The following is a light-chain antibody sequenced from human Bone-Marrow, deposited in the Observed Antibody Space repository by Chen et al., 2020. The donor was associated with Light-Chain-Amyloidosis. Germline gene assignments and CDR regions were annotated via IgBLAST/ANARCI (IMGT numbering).Light chain of an antibody. V-gene: IGLV3-25*03. Sequence: SYELTQPPSVSVSPGKTARTTCPGDDLPTKYAYWYQQKPGQAPVLVIHRDTERPSGSDEQFSGSSSVTTATLTISGVQAEAEADYHCQSADSSGTYEVIFGGGTKLTVL. CDR1: DLPTKY. CDR2: RDT. J-gene: IGLJ2*01. CDR3: QSADSSGTYEVI.